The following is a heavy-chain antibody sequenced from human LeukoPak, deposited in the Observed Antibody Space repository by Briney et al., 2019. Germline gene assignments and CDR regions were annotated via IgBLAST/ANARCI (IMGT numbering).Heavy chain of an antibody. J-gene: IGHJ4*02. CDR1: GFTFSSYA. Sequence: GSLRLSCAGSGFTFSSYAMSWVRQAPGKGLEWIGSIYYGGYTYYNPSLKSRVTISVDTSKNQFSLKLSSVTAADTAIYYCQSRFLEWLLDYWGQGTLVTVSS. V-gene: IGHV4-59*05. CDR2: IYYGGYT. CDR3: QSRFLEWLLDY. D-gene: IGHD3-3*01.